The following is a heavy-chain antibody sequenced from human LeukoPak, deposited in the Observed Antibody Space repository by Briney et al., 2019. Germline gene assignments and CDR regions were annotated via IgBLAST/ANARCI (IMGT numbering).Heavy chain of an antibody. D-gene: IGHD5-18*01. CDR2: INPNSGGT. J-gene: IGHJ4*02. CDR3: ARALDTAMVTWDY. CDR1: GYTFTDYY. V-gene: IGHV1-2*02. Sequence: ASVKVSCKASGYTFTDYYMHWVRQAPGQGLEWMGWINPNSGGTNYAQKFQGRATMTRDTSISTAYMELSRLRSDDTAVYYCARALDTAMVTWDYWGQGTLVTVSS.